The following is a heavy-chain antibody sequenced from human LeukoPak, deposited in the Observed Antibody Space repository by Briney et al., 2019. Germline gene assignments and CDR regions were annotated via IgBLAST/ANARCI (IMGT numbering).Heavy chain of an antibody. CDR3: ARDYGGQQTIDAFDI. D-gene: IGHD3-10*01. CDR1: GYTFTSYD. V-gene: IGHV1-8*01. Sequence: GASVKVSCKASGYTFTSYDINWVRQATGQGLEWMGWMNPNSGNTGYAQKFQGRVTMTRDMSTSTVYMELSSLRSEDTAVYYCARDYGGQQTIDAFDIWGQGTMVTVSS. CDR2: MNPNSGNT. J-gene: IGHJ3*02.